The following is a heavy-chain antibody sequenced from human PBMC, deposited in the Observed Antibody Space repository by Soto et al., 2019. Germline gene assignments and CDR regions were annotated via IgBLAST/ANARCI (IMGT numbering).Heavy chain of an antibody. J-gene: IGHJ6*02. V-gene: IGHV3-30-3*01. CDR3: ARELGGIVATYGMDV. CDR1: GFTFSSYA. CDR2: ISYDGSNK. D-gene: IGHD5-12*01. Sequence: GGSLRLSCAASGFTFSSYAMHWVRQAPGKGLEWVAVISYDGSNKYYADSVKGRFTISRDNSKNTLYLQMNSLRAEDTAVYYCARELGGIVATYGMDVWGQGTTVTVSS.